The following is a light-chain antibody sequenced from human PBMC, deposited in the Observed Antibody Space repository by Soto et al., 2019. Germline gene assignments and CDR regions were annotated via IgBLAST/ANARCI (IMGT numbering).Light chain of an antibody. CDR3: QKRNKWSDT. CDR1: QSVSSY. V-gene: IGKV3-11*01. J-gene: IGKJ4*01. Sequence: EIVLTQSPATLVLSPGERATLSCRASQSVSSYLAWYQQKPGQAPRLLIYDASNRATGIPARFSGSGSGTDFTLTISSLEPEDVAVYYCQKRNKWSDTFGGGTKVEIK. CDR2: DAS.